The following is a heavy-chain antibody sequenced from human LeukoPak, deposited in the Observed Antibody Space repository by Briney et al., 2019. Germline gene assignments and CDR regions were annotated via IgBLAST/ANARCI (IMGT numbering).Heavy chain of an antibody. D-gene: IGHD2-2*01. Sequence: SETLSLTCTVSGYSISSGYYWGWIRQPPGKGLEWIGSIYHSGSTYYNPSPKSRVTISVDTSKNQFSLKLSSVTAADTAVYYCARGDCSSTSCYFDYWGQGTLVTVSS. CDR1: GYSISSGYY. CDR3: ARGDCSSTSCYFDY. J-gene: IGHJ4*02. V-gene: IGHV4-38-2*02. CDR2: IYHSGST.